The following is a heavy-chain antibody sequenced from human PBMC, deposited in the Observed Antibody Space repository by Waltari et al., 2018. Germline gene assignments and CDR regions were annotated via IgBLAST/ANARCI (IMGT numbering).Heavy chain of an antibody. CDR3: KKQMTAAAGTVDYFDY. CDR1: GFTFGDYA. CDR2: IRSKAYGGKT. J-gene: IGHJ4*02. Sequence: EVQLVESGGGLVQPGRSLRLSCTASGFTFGDYAMSWFRQAPGKGLEWLGFIRSKAYGGKTEYAAYVKGRVTSSRDDSKSIAYMEMNSLKTEETAVYYCKKQMTAAAGTVDYFDYWGQGTLVTVSS. V-gene: IGHV3-49*03. D-gene: IGHD6-13*01.